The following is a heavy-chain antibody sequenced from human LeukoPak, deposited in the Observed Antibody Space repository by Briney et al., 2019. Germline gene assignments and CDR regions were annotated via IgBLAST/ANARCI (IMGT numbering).Heavy chain of an antibody. Sequence: WETLSLTCTVSGVSLSRYYWSWIRQPAGKGLEWIGRIYTSGSTKYNPSLKRRVTIPEDNSKNHISLRLSSGPAADTAVYFCARESGGYAFDIWGQGTMVTVSS. CDR1: GVSLSRYY. D-gene: IGHD6-19*01. V-gene: IGHV4-4*07. CDR3: ARESGGYAFDI. CDR2: IYTSGST. J-gene: IGHJ3*02.